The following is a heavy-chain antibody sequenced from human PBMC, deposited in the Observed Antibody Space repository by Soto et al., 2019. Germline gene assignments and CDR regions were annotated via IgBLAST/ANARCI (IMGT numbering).Heavy chain of an antibody. V-gene: IGHV4-31*03. Sequence: QVQLQESGPGLLKPSQTLSLTCTVSGGSISSGGYCWSWIRQQPGKGLEGIGYVYYSGSTNYNLTLTLRVPISVAASKNQFSLKLSFVSAAATAVYYCARVGDTARLRYGMDVWGQGTTVTVSS. CDR2: VYYSGST. D-gene: IGHD5-18*01. CDR3: ARVGDTARLRYGMDV. CDR1: GGSISSGGYC. J-gene: IGHJ6*02.